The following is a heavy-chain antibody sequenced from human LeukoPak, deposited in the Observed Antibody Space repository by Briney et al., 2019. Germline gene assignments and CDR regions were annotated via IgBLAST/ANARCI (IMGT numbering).Heavy chain of an antibody. CDR1: GFTFSDYY. Sequence: GGSLRLSCAVSGFTFSDYYMDWVRQAPGKGLEWVGRIRNKANSYTTEYAASVKGRFTISRDDSKNSLYLQMNSLKAEDTAVYYCARVVLWSGYFYFDYWGQGTLVTVSS. CDR2: IRNKANSYTT. D-gene: IGHD3-3*01. V-gene: IGHV3-72*01. J-gene: IGHJ4*02. CDR3: ARVVLWSGYFYFDY.